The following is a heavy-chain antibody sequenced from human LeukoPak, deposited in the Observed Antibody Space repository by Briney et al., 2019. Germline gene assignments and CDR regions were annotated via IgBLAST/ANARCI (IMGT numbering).Heavy chain of an antibody. CDR3: ARGYDILTGYRYRGVGVDY. CDR2: ISYDGSNK. D-gene: IGHD3-9*01. Sequence: GRSLRLSCAASGFTFSSYGMHWVRQAPGKGLEWVAVISYDGSNKYYADSVKGRFTISRDNSKNSLYLQMNSLRAEDTAVYYCARGYDILTGYRYRGVGVDYLGQGTLVTVSS. V-gene: IGHV3-30*03. J-gene: IGHJ4*02. CDR1: GFTFSSYG.